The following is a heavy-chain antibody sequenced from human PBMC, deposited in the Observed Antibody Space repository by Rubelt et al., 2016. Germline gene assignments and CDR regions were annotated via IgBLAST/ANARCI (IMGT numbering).Heavy chain of an antibody. V-gene: IGHV3-21*01. CDR3: ARDGRNGSPT. Sequence: EVQLVESGGGLVKPGGSLRLSCAASGFTFSSYSMNWVRQAPGKGLEWVSSISSSSSYIYFADSVKGRFTISRDNAKNALYLQMNSLRAEDTAVYYCARDGRNGSPTWGQGTLVTVSS. CDR1: GFTFSSYS. D-gene: IGHD1-1*01. J-gene: IGHJ4*02. CDR2: ISSSSSYI.